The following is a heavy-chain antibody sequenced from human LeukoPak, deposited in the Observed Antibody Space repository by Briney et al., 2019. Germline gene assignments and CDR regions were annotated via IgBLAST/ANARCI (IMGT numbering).Heavy chain of an antibody. CDR1: GGSISNSNNYY. V-gene: IGHV4-39*01. CDR3: ARHGHHHHYDC. CDR2: IYYSGST. D-gene: IGHD1-14*01. J-gene: IGHJ4*02. Sequence: PSETLSLTCTVSGGSISNSNNYYWGWVRQSPGKGLEWIGSIYYSGSTYYNPSLKSRVTISVDTSKNQFSLKLTSVTAADTTVYYCARHGHHHHYDCWGQGTLVTVSS.